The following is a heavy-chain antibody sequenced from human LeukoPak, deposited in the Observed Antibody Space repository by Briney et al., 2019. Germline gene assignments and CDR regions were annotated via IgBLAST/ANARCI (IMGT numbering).Heavy chain of an antibody. CDR3: ARERGSYYYYYYYGMDV. CDR2: INAGNGNT. CDR1: GYTFTSYA. V-gene: IGHV1-3*01. Sequence: ASVTVSCTASGYTFTSYAMHWVRQAPGQRREWMGWINAGNGNTKYSQKFQGRVTITRDTSASTAYMELSSLRSEDTAVYYCARERGSYYYYYYYGMDVWGQGTTVTVSS. J-gene: IGHJ6*02. D-gene: IGHD1-26*01.